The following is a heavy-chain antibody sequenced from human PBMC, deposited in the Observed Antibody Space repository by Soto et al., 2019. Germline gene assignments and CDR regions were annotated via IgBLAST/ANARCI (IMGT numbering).Heavy chain of an antibody. Sequence: GGSLRLSCAASGFTFSDYYMSWIRQAPGKGLEWVSYISSSSSYTNYADSVKGRFTISRDNAKNSLYLQMNSLRAEDTAVYYGARTRWGVEMATIMFGQYYYYGMDVWGQGTTVTVSS. CDR2: ISSSSSYT. J-gene: IGHJ6*02. V-gene: IGHV3-11*06. CDR3: ARTRWGVEMATIMFGQYYYYGMDV. CDR1: GFTFSDYY. D-gene: IGHD5-12*01.